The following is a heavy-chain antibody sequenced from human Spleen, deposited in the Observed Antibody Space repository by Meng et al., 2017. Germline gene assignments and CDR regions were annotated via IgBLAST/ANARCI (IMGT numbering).Heavy chain of an antibody. V-gene: IGHV1-69*13. CDR3: ARGRPKSYYGSGSYSTWGFDY. J-gene: IGHJ4*02. CDR1: GGTFISYA. Sequence: SVKVSCKASGGTFISYAISWVRQAPGQGLEWMGGIIPIFGTANYAQKFQGRVTITADESTSTAYMELSSLRSEDTAVYYCARGRPKSYYGSGSYSTWGFDYWGQGTLVTVSS. D-gene: IGHD3-10*01. CDR2: IIPIFGTA.